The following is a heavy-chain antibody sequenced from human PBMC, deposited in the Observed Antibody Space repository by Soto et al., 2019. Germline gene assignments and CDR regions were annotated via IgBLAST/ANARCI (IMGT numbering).Heavy chain of an antibody. CDR1: GYSFTIYW. CDR3: ARLRDSYDSSLGY. J-gene: IGHJ4*02. Sequence: PGESLKISCKGSGYSFTIYWIGWVRQMPGKGLEWMGIIYPGDSDTRYSPSFQGQVTISADKSISTAYLQWSSLKASDTAIYYCARLRDSYDSSLGYWGQGTLVTVSS. CDR2: IYPGDSDT. D-gene: IGHD3-22*01. V-gene: IGHV5-51*01.